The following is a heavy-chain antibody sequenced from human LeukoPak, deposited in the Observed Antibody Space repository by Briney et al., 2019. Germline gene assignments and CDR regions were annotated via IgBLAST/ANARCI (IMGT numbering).Heavy chain of an antibody. V-gene: IGHV3-9*03. CDR2: IYWSTATI. CDR1: GVKFDDYS. D-gene: IGHD6-19*01. Sequence: PGMSLRLSCVGSGVKFDDYSMLCVRDVPGEGGEGVSGIYWSTATIAYAHSVKGRFTNSRDNAKISLYRQMNSLRPEDMALYYCAKGGSNGWYAEHWGQGTLVTVSS. CDR3: AKGGSNGWYAEH. J-gene: IGHJ4*02.